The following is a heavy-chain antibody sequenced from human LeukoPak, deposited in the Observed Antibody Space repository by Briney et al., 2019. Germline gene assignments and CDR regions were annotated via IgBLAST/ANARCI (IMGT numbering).Heavy chain of an antibody. CDR3: TRGYGGFITPGYFDY. J-gene: IGHJ4*02. CDR1: GFTFSDYA. D-gene: IGHD1-14*01. V-gene: IGHV3-49*04. Sequence: GGSLRLSCTASGFTFSDYAMNWVRQAPGKWLEWVGFIRSKPYGGTTDYAASVKGTFTISRDDSTSIAYLQMNSLKTADTAVYYCTRGYGGFITPGYFDYWGQGTLVTVSS. CDR2: IRSKPYGGTT.